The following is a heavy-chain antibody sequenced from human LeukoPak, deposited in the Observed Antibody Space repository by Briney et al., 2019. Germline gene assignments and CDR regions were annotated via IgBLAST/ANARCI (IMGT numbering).Heavy chain of an antibody. D-gene: IGHD3-22*01. CDR2: ISSSSSYI. J-gene: IGHJ4*02. V-gene: IGHV3-21*01. CDR3: ARVHYYDSSGYAPHFDY. CDR1: GFTFSSYS. Sequence: PGGSLRLSCAASGFTFSSYSMNWVRQAPGKGLKWVSSISSSSSYIYYADSVKGRFTISRDNAKNSLYLQMNSLRAEDTAVYYCARVHYYDSSGYAPHFDYWGQGTLVTVSS.